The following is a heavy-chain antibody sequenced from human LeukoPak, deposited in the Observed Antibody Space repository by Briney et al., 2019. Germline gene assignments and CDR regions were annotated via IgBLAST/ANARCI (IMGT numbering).Heavy chain of an antibody. CDR3: AKGAYSSSWYWGVGSPEFDY. CDR1: GFTFSSYG. V-gene: IGHV3-30*18. D-gene: IGHD6-13*01. CDR2: ISYDGSNK. J-gene: IGHJ4*02. Sequence: GRSLRLSCAASGFTFSSYGMHWVRQAPGKGLEWVAVISYDGSNKYYADSVKGRFTISRDNSKNTLYLQMNSPRAEDTAVYYCAKGAYSSSWYWGVGSPEFDYWGQGTLVTVSS.